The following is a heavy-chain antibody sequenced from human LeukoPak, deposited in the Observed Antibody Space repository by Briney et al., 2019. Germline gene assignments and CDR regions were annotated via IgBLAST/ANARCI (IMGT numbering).Heavy chain of an antibody. Sequence: SGGSLRLSCAASGFTSNTFAMNWVRQAPGKGLEWVSSISGNGASTYYADSVKGRFTISRDNSRSSVYLQMNSLGAEDTAIYYCTKDILGYSRPIDYWGQGTLVTVSS. CDR2: ISGNGAST. CDR3: TKDILGYSRPIDY. D-gene: IGHD2-15*01. CDR1: GFTSNTFA. J-gene: IGHJ4*01. V-gene: IGHV3-23*01.